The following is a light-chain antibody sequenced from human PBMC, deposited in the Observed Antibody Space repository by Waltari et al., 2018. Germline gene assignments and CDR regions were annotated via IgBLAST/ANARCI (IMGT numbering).Light chain of an antibody. Sequence: DIQTTQSPSSLSASIGDRVILTCRASQNINNNLNWYQQKSGKAPKILIFGGSNLQSGVPSRFSGSGSGTEFTLAIHSLQPEDAASYYCQQSYSMSWTFGQGTKVEIK. CDR2: GGS. V-gene: IGKV1-39*01. CDR1: QNINNN. J-gene: IGKJ1*01. CDR3: QQSYSMSWT.